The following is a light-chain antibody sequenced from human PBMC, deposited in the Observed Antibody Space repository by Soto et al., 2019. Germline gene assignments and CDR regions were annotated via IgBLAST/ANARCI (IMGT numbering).Light chain of an antibody. CDR3: QQYGSSPRT. V-gene: IGKV3-20*01. Sequence: EIVLTQSPGTLSLSPGERATLSCRASQSVSSCYLAWYQQKPGQAPRLLIYGASSRATGIPDRFSGSGSGTDFTLTISRLEPEDFAVYYCQQYGSSPRTFGQGTELEIK. CDR2: GAS. CDR1: QSVSSCY. J-gene: IGKJ2*01.